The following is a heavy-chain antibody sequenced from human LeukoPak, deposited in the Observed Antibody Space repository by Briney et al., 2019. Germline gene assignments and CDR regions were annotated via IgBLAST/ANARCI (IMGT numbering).Heavy chain of an antibody. CDR1: GFTFSSYA. CDR2: ISGSGGST. J-gene: IGHJ4*02. CDR3: PKERRSKQVWATTLDY. D-gene: IGHD3-16*01. V-gene: IGHV3-23*01. Sequence: GGSLRLSCAASGFTFSSYAMSWVRQAPGKGLEWVSVISGSGGSTYYADSVKGRSTIFRDNSKNTLYLQMNSLRAEDTAVYYCPKERRSKQVWATTLDYWGQGTLVTVPS.